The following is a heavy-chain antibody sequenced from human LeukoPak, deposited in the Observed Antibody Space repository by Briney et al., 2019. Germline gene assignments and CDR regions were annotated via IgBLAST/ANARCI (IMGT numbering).Heavy chain of an antibody. Sequence: SETLSLTCAVSGGSISSSNWWSWVRQPPGKGLEWIGEIYHSGSTNYNPSLKSRVTISVDKSKNQFSLKLSSVTAADTAVYYCARHRIVGATPFDYWGQGTPVTVSS. CDR1: GGSISSSNW. J-gene: IGHJ4*02. D-gene: IGHD1-26*01. V-gene: IGHV4-4*02. CDR2: IYHSGST. CDR3: ARHRIVGATPFDY.